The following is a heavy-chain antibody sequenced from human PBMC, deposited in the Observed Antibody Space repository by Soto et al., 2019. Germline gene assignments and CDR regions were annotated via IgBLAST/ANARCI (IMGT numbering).Heavy chain of an antibody. D-gene: IGHD6-13*01. Sequence: VKVSCKASGYTFTSYDINWVRQATGQGLEWMGWMNPNSGNTGYAQKFQGRVTMTRNTSISTAYMELSSLRSEDTAVYYCARGSGSSANYYYYYMDVWGKGTTVTVSS. CDR1: GYTFTSYD. J-gene: IGHJ6*03. CDR2: MNPNSGNT. CDR3: ARGSGSSANYYYYYMDV. V-gene: IGHV1-8*01.